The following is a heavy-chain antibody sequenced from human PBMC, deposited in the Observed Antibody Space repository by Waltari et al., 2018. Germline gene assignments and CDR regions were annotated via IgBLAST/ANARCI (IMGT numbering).Heavy chain of an antibody. Sequence: EVQLLESGGGLVQPGGSLRLSCAASGFSFSNYDMDWVRQAPGKGVGWVSGIRNIGGNTYYGDSVKGRFAISRDNSRNTLHLQMNGLRAEDTAIYYCTSWRVVAGTGWFDSWGQGTLVTVSS. CDR3: TSWRVVAGTGWFDS. D-gene: IGHD2-15*01. J-gene: IGHJ5*01. CDR1: GFSFSNYD. V-gene: IGHV3-23*01. CDR2: IRNIGGNT.